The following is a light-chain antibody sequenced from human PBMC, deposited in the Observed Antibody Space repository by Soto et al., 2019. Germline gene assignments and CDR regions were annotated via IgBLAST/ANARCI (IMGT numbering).Light chain of an antibody. CDR2: DDS. CDR1: NIGGKS. J-gene: IGLJ3*02. Sequence: SYELTQTSSVSVAPGQTARISCGGNNIGGKSVHWYQQKPGQAPVVVVYDDSDRPSGISDRFSGSKSGDTASLTISDLQAEDEADYYCVSYIESSLTHWVFGGGTKLTVL. V-gene: IGLV3-21*02. CDR3: VSYIESSLTHWV.